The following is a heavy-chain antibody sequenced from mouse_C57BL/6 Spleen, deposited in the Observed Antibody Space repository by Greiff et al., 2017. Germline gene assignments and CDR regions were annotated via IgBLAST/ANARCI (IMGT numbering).Heavy chain of an antibody. CDR1: GYTFTSYW. J-gene: IGHJ4*01. V-gene: IGHV1-50*01. D-gene: IGHD1-1*01. Sequence: QVQLQQPGAELVKPGASVKLSCKASGYTFTSYWMQWVKQRPGQGLEWIGEIDPSDSYTNSNQKFKGKATLTVDTSSSTAYMQLSSLTSEDSAVYYCARRGIYYYGTYAMDYWGQGTSVTVSS. CDR3: ARRGIYYYGTYAMDY. CDR2: IDPSDSYT.